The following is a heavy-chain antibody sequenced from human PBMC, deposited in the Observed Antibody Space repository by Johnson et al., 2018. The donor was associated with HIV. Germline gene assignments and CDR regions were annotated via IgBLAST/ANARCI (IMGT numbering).Heavy chain of an antibody. CDR2: ISWNSGSI. CDR3: AKDMNSGCYTPGDI. D-gene: IGHD6-19*01. J-gene: IGHJ3*02. V-gene: IGHV3-9*01. Sequence: KGLEWVSGISWNSGSIGYADSVKGRFTISRDNAKNSLYLQMNSLRAEDTALYYCAKDMNSGCYTPGDIWCQGTMVTVSS.